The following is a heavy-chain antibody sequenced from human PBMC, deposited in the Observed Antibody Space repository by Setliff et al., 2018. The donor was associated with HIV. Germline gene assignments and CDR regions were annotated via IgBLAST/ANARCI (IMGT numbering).Heavy chain of an antibody. J-gene: IGHJ1*01. Sequence: GGSLRLSCTVVGFSIENFDMHWVRQAPGRGLEWVSLLWRDEVGEYYADSVKGRFSISRDRSRNTVSLQMSSLRVEDTAMYYCGNKGGQVWGPGTQVTVSS. CDR1: GFSIENFD. CDR2: LWRDEVGE. V-gene: IGHV3-33*08. D-gene: IGHD3-16*01. CDR3: GNKGGQV.